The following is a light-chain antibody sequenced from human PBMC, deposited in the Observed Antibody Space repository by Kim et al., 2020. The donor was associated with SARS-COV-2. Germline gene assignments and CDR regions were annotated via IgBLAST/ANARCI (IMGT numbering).Light chain of an antibody. J-gene: IGLJ2*01. CDR3: SSYAGRNNLRV. Sequence: QSALTQPPSASGSPGQSVTISCTGINSDVGGYNYVSWYQQHPGKAPKVVIFEVNKRPLGVPDRFSGSKSGNTASLTVSGLQAEDEADYYCSSYAGRNNLRVFGGGTQLTVL. CDR2: EVN. CDR1: NSDVGGYNY. V-gene: IGLV2-8*01.